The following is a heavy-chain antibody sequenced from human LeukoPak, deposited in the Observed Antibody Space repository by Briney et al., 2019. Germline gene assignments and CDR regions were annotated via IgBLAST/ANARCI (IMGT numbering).Heavy chain of an antibody. CDR3: ARASDSFSY. V-gene: IGHV3-48*03. J-gene: IGHJ4*02. CDR1: GFTFSSYE. Sequence: GGSLRLSCAASGFTFSSYEMNWVRQAPGKGLEWVSAISGSGGSTYYADSVKGRFTISRDNAKNSLYLQMNSLRAEDTAVYYCARASDSFSYWGQGTLVTVSS. D-gene: IGHD2/OR15-2a*01. CDR2: ISGSGGST.